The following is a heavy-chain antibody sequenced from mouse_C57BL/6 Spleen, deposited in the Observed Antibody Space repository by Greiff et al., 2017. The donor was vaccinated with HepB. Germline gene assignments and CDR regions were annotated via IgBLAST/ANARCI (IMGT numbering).Heavy chain of an antibody. D-gene: IGHD1-1*01. V-gene: IGHV1-61*01. J-gene: IGHJ4*01. CDR3: ARRAVVAPYAMDY. CDR2: IYPSDSET. Sequence: QVQLQQPGAELVRPGSSVKLSCKASGYTFTSYWMDWVKQRPGQGLEWIVNIYPSDSETHYNQKFKDKATLTVDKSSSTAYMQLSSLTSEDSAVYYCARRAVVAPYAMDYWGQGTSVTVSS. CDR1: GYTFTSYW.